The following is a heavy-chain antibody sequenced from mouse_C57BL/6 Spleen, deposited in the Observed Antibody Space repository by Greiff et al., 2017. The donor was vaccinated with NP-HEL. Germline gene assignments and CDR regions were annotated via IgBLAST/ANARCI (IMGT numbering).Heavy chain of an antibody. D-gene: IGHD2-2*01. CDR1: GFSLTSYG. V-gene: IGHV2-2*01. CDR2: IWSGGST. Sequence: VKLVESGPGLVQPSQSLSITCTVSGFSLTSYGVHWVRQSPGKGLEWLGVIWSGGSTDYNAAFISRLSISKDNSKSQVFFKMNSLQADDTAIYYCARNGRGYDERYAMDYWGQGTSVTVSS. J-gene: IGHJ4*01. CDR3: ARNGRGYDERYAMDY.